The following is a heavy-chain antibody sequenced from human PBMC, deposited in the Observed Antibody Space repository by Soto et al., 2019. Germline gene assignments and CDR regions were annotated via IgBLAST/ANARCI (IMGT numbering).Heavy chain of an antibody. CDR3: AREWYYFDSSGYWAY. CDR1: GGTFSTYS. Sequence: GASVKVSCKDSGGTFSTYSMFWVRQAPGQGLEWMGWISAYNGNTNYAQKFQGRVTMTTDTSTSTAYMELRSLRSDDTAVYYCAREWYYFDSSGYWAYWGQGTLVTVSS. J-gene: IGHJ4*02. CDR2: ISAYNGNT. D-gene: IGHD3-22*01. V-gene: IGHV1-18*01.